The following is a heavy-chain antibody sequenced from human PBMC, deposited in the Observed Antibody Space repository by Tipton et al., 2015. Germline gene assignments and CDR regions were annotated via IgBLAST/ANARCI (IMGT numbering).Heavy chain of an antibody. Sequence: GLVKPSETLSLTCTVSGGSVSSGSAYHWSWIRQPPGKGLEWIGSVHYSGSTYYNPSLKSRVTISVDTSKNQFSLKLSSVTAADTAVYYCARRFSHSSSWTFDSWGQGTLVTVSS. D-gene: IGHD6-13*01. CDR1: GGSVSSGSAYH. V-gene: IGHV4-39*01. CDR3: ARRFSHSSSWTFDS. CDR2: VHYSGST. J-gene: IGHJ4*02.